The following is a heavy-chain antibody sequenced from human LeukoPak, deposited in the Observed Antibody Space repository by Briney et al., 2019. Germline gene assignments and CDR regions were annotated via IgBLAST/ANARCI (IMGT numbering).Heavy chain of an antibody. D-gene: IGHD5-18*01. CDR3: ARGYSNLAY. CDR2: ISGSGDST. CDR1: GFSFSSYA. Sequence: GGSLRLSCAAPGSGFSFSSYAMSWVRQAPGKGLEWVSGISGSGDSTHYADSVKGRSTISRDNSKNTLFLQMNSLRVEDTAVYYCARGYSNLAYWGQGTLVTVSS. J-gene: IGHJ4*02. V-gene: IGHV3-23*01.